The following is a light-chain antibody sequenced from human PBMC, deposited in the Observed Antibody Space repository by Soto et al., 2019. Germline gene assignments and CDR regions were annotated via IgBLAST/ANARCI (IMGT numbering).Light chain of an antibody. CDR2: GAS. Sequence: EIVLTQSPGTLSLSPGERATLSCRASQSVSSSYLAWYQQKPGQAPRLLIYGASGRATGIPDRFSGSGSGTDFTLTISRLEPEDFVVYYCQQYGSSPPVTFGQGTRLEIK. CDR3: QQYGSSPPVT. J-gene: IGKJ5*01. CDR1: QSVSSSY. V-gene: IGKV3-20*01.